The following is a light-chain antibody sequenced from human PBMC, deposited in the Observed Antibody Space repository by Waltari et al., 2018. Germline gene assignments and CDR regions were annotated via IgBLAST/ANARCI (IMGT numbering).Light chain of an antibody. V-gene: IGLV2-14*03. CDR3: NSFTLGTALLV. CDR2: DVN. CDR1: SSDVGGYKY. Sequence: QSALTQPASVSGSPGQSITISCTGTSSDVGGYKYVSWYQQHPGKAPKLIIYDVNNRPSVVSNLFSGSKSANTASLTISGLQAEDEADYYCNSFTLGTALLVFGGGTKLTVL. J-gene: IGLJ2*01.